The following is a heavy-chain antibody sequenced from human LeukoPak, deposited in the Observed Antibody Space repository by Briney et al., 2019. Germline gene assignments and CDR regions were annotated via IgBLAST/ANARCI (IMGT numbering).Heavy chain of an antibody. Sequence: GGSLRPSCAASGFTFSRYAMSWVRQAPGKGLEWVSAISGSGGSTYYADSVKGRFTISRDNSKNTLYLQMNSLRAEDTAVYYCAKPPNRITMVRGVIHPRDYWGQGTLVTVSS. V-gene: IGHV3-23*01. CDR2: ISGSGGST. D-gene: IGHD3-10*01. J-gene: IGHJ4*02. CDR1: GFTFSRYA. CDR3: AKPPNRITMVRGVIHPRDY.